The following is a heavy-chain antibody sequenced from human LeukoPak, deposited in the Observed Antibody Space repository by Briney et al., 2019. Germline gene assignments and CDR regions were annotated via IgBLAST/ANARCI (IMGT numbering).Heavy chain of an antibody. CDR2: ISSSSSNI. J-gene: IGHJ4*02. CDR1: GFTFSSYS. D-gene: IGHD1-26*01. V-gene: IGHV3-48*02. CDR3: ARGCVVVGGTSYFDY. Sequence: PGWSLRLSCAASGFTFSSYSMNWVGQAPGKGLEWVSYISSSSSNIYYADSVKGRFTISRDNAKNSLYLQMNSLRDEDTAVYYCARGCVVVGGTSYFDYWGQGTLVTVSS.